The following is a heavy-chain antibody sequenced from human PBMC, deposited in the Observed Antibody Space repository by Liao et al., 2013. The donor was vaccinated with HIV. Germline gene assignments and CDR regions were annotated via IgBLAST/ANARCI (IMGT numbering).Heavy chain of an antibody. CDR1: GGSVRSGSYY. CDR2: IYYSGIT. V-gene: IGHV4-30-4*08. J-gene: IGHJ4*02. Sequence: QVQLQESGPGLVKPSQTLSLTCTVSGGSVRSGSYYWSWLRQPPGKGLEWIGYIYYSGITYYNPSLKSRVTISLDTSKNQFSLNLTSVTATDTAVYYCARGGGVTTNYIDSWGQGTLVTVSS. CDR3: ARGGGVTTNYIDS. D-gene: IGHD4-17*01.